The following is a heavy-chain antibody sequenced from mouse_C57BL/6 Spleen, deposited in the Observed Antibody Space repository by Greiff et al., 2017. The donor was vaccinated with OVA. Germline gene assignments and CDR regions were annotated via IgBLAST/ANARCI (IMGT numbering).Heavy chain of an antibody. Sequence: EVKLVESGGGLVKPGGSLKLSCAASGFTFSSHAMSWVRQTPEKRLEWVATISDGGSYTYYPDNVKGRFTISRDNAKNNLYLQMSHLKSEDTAMYYCARDRFAYWGQGTLVTVSA. CDR3: ARDRFAY. CDR2: ISDGGSYT. J-gene: IGHJ3*01. CDR1: GFTFSSHA. V-gene: IGHV5-4*01.